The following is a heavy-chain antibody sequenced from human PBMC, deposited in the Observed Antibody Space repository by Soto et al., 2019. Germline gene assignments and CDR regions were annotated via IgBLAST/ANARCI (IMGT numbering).Heavy chain of an antibody. CDR1: GYTFTDYY. V-gene: IGHV1-46*01. J-gene: IGHJ4*02. CDR2: INPSGGNT. Sequence: GASVKVSCKASGYTFTDYYMHWVRQAPGQGLEWMGIINPSGGNTKYAQKFQGRVTMTRDISTNTAYMELSSLRYEDTAVYYCAKVSRRGASIDYDYWGQGTVVTVSS. D-gene: IGHD3-22*01. CDR3: AKVSRRGASIDYDY.